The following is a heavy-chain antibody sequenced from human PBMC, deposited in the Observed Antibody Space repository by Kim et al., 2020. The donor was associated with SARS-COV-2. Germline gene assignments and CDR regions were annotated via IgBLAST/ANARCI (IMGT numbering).Heavy chain of an antibody. D-gene: IGHD3-3*01. CDR3: AKGADYDFWSGYYLGYFDY. V-gene: IGHV3-23*01. J-gene: IGHJ4*02. Sequence: GRFHISRDNSKNTLYLQVNSLRAEDTAVYYCAKGADYDFWSGYYLGYFDYWGQGTLVTVSS.